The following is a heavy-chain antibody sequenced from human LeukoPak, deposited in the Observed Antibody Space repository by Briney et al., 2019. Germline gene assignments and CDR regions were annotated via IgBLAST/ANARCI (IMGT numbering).Heavy chain of an antibody. CDR3: AREYSFLYGGNSFRYFDL. J-gene: IGHJ2*01. V-gene: IGHV4-30-2*01. CDR2: IYHSGST. CDR1: GGSISSGGYS. D-gene: IGHD4-23*01. Sequence: SETLSLTCAVSGGSISSGGYSWSWIRQPPGKGLEWIGYIYHSGSTYYNPSLKSRVTISVDRSKNQFSLKLSSVTAADTAVYYCAREYSFLYGGNSFRYFDLWGRGTLVTVSS.